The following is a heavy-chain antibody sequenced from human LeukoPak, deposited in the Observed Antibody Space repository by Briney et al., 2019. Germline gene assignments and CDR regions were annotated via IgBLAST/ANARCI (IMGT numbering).Heavy chain of an antibody. CDR3: ARLRETTVTRDDSYYYMDV. V-gene: IGHV3-53*01. Sequence: PGGSLRLSCAASGFTFSGNYISWLRQAPGKGLEWVSVVYSGVSTYYADSVRGRFTISRDSSKNTLYLQMDSLRAEDTAVYYCARLRETTVTRDDSYYYMDVWGKGTTVTVSS. D-gene: IGHD4-17*01. J-gene: IGHJ6*03. CDR1: GFTFSGNY. CDR2: VYSGVST.